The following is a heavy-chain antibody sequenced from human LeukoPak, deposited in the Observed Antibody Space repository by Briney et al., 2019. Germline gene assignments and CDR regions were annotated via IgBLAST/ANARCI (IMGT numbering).Heavy chain of an antibody. CDR3: ASYARPSFYYYYYMDV. Sequence: GGSLRLSCAASGLPFSSNSMNWARHAPGKGLEWVSSISSSTTYIYYAYSVKGRFTVSRDNAKNSLYLQMNSLRAEDTAVYYCASYARPSFYYYYYMDVWGKGTTVTVSS. V-gene: IGHV3-21*01. J-gene: IGHJ6*03. CDR1: GLPFSSNS. D-gene: IGHD3-16*01. CDR2: ISSSTTYI.